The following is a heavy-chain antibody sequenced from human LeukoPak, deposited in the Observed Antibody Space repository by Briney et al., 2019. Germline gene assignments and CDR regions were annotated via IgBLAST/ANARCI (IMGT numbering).Heavy chain of an antibody. D-gene: IGHD2-2*01. CDR2: ISYDGSNK. CDR1: GFTFSSYG. J-gene: IGHJ6*02. Sequence: GGSLRLSCAASGFTFSSYGMHWVRQAPGKGLEWVAVISYDGSNKYYADSVKGRFTISRDNSKNTLYLQMNSLRAEDTAVYYCARGKYQLLDYYYYGMDVWGQGTTVTVSS. V-gene: IGHV3-30*03. CDR3: ARGKYQLLDYYYYGMDV.